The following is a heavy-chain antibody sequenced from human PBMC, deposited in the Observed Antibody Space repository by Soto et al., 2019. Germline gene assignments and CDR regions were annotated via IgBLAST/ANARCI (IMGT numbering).Heavy chain of an antibody. J-gene: IGHJ6*02. CDR3: ASLYCLGSYHHYDYYYAMDC. Sequence: SETLSLTCTVSGGSISSSSYYWGWIRQPPGKGLEWIGRIYYSGSTYYNPSLKRRVTISVDTSKHQFSLKLRSVTASDTAVYYCASLYCLGSYHHYDYYYAMDCCGQVTTVAVSS. D-gene: IGHD3-10*01. CDR1: GGSISSSSYY. CDR2: IYYSGST. V-gene: IGHV4-39*01.